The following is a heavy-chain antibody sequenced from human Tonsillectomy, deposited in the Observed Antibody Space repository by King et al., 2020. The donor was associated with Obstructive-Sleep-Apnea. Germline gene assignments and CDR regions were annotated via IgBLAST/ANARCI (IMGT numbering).Heavy chain of an antibody. CDR3: ATETVGSTWGYFDX. CDR2: ISGSGGST. J-gene: IGHJ4*02. CDR1: GFTFGSYA. V-gene: IGHV3-23*04. D-gene: IGHD1-26*01. Sequence: VQLVESGGGLVQPGGSLRLSCAASGFTFGSYAMSWVRQTPGAGLEWVSVISGSGGSTFDADSVKGRFTVSRDNSKTTLYLQMNSLRPEDTAIYYCATETVGSTWGYFDXWGRGSLVTVSS.